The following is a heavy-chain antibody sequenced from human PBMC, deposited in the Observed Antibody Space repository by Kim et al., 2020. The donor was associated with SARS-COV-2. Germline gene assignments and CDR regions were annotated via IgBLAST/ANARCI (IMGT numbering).Heavy chain of an antibody. V-gene: IGHV3-23*01. J-gene: IGHJ4*02. CDR3: AKDPYYDFWSGYFFDY. D-gene: IGHD3-3*01. Sequence: DSVTGGCTIARDNTKITLYLQMNSLRAEDAAVYYCAKDPYYDFWSGYFFDYWGQGTLVTVSS.